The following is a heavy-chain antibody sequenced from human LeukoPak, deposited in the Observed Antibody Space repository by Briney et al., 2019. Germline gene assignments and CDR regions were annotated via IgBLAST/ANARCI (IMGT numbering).Heavy chain of an antibody. CDR1: GGSISSGGYY. V-gene: IGHV4-30-2*01. J-gene: IGHJ3*02. CDR3: ASFGGSPATIQLWIYDAFDI. D-gene: IGHD5-18*01. CDR2: IYHSGST. Sequence: SQTLSLTCTVSGGSISSGGYYWSWIRQPPGKGLEWIGYIYHSGSTYYNPSLKSRLTLSVDTSKNQFPLKLSSMTAADTAVYYCASFGGSPATIQLWIYDAFDIWGQGTMVTVSS.